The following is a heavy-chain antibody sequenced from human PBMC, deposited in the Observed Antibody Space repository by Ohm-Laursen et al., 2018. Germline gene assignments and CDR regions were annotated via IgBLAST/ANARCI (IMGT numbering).Heavy chain of an antibody. CDR1: DYTFLKYG. V-gene: IGHV1-18*01. CDR3: GRASGDCRHNPDY. D-gene: IGHD2-21*01. Sequence: SVNASRKASDYTFLKYGASSARQAPGQGLEWMGWISAYNGNTNYAQNLQGRVTMTTDTSTSTAFMELRSVGSDDPAVYYCGRASGDCRHNPDYWGQGTLVTVSS. CDR2: ISAYNGNT. J-gene: IGHJ4*02.